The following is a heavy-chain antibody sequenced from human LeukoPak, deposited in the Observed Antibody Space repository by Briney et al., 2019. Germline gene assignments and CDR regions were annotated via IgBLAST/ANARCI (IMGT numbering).Heavy chain of an antibody. CDR3: ARPERGYSYGFFQD. V-gene: IGHV4-39*07. J-gene: IGHJ1*01. CDR2: IYYSKNT. Sequence: SETLSLTCIVSGGSISSSSAYWGWIRQPPGKGLEWIGSIYYSKNTYYNPSLKSRVTISVDTSKNQFSLKVSSVTAADTAVYYCARPERGYSYGFFQDWGQGALVTVSS. D-gene: IGHD5-18*01. CDR1: GGSISSSSAY.